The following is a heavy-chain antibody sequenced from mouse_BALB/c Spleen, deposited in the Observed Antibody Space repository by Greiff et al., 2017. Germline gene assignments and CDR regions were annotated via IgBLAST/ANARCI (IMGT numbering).Heavy chain of an antibody. CDR3: ARSTTMITPFDY. CDR1: GFNIKDTY. CDR2: IDPANGNT. J-gene: IGHJ2*01. Sequence: EVQLVESGAELVKPGASVKLSCTASGFNIKDTYMHWVKQRPEQGLEWIGRIDPANGNTKYDPKFQGKATITADTSSNTAYLQLSSLTSEDTAVYYCARSTTMITPFDYWGQGTTLTVSS. V-gene: IGHV14-3*02. D-gene: IGHD2-4*01.